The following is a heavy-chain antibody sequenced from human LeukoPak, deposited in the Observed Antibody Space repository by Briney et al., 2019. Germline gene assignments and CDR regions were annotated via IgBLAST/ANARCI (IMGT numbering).Heavy chain of an antibody. CDR1: GLTFDDYA. J-gene: IGHJ4*02. Sequence: GGSLRLSCAAYGLTFDDYAMSWVRQAPGKGLEWVSGINWNGGSTGYADAVKRRIIITRDNYKTTLFLQMNTLRAEDTAVYYCAKIMGRFPNLPFEIWGRGTLVTVSS. CDR3: AKIMGRFPNLPFEI. D-gene: IGHD3-10*01. CDR2: INWNGGST. V-gene: IGHV3-20*04.